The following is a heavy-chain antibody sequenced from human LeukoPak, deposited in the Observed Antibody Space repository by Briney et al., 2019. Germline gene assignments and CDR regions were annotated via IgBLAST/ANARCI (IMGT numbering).Heavy chain of an antibody. J-gene: IGHJ4*02. CDR3: AKDRVRVSYTPKNSFDY. Sequence: GGSLRLSCAASGFTFSSYAMHWVRQAPGKGLEWVAVISYDGSNKYYADSVKGRFTISRDNSKDTLYLQMNSLRAEDTAVYYCAKDRVRVSYTPKNSFDYWGQGTLVTVSS. CDR2: ISYDGSNK. V-gene: IGHV3-30-3*01. CDR1: GFTFSSYA. D-gene: IGHD1-26*01.